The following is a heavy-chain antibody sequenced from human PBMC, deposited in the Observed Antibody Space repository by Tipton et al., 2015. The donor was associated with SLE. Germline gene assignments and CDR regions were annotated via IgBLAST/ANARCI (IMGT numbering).Heavy chain of an antibody. Sequence: GLVKPSETLSLTCSVSGDSFSSVYHWGWIRQPPGKGLVWIGSMPHSGGSYYNPSLRSRVTIPIDTSKNTFSLRLRSVTAADTAVYYCARNVGLDFGTGVGWGPHFDFWGQGTPVTVSS. D-gene: IGHD2-8*02. V-gene: IGHV4-38-2*01. CDR2: MPHSGGS. J-gene: IGHJ4*02. CDR3: ARNVGLDFGTGVGWGPHFDF. CDR1: GDSFSSVYH.